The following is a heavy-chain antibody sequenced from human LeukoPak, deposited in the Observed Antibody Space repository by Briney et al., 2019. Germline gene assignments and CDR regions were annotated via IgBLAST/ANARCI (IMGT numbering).Heavy chain of an antibody. CDR1: GFSFNDYG. J-gene: IGHJ6*03. Sequence: PGGSLRLSCAAPGFSFNDYGMSWVRQAPGQGPEWVSGITWNGGSTDYAASVKGRFTISRDNAKNSLYLRMNSLRDEDTALYYCARGGGSIRHSYYYYVDVWGKGTSVTVSS. CDR2: ITWNGGST. CDR3: ARGGGSIRHSYYYYVDV. V-gene: IGHV3-20*04. D-gene: IGHD2-15*01.